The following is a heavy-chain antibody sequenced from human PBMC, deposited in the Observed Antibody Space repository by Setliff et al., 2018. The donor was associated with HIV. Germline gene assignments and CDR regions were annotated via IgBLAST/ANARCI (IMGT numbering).Heavy chain of an antibody. J-gene: IGHJ3*01. D-gene: IGHD2-2*02. Sequence: PGESLKISCQGSGYTFTKYWIGWVRQMPGKGLEWMGVIYPVDSDTRYSPSFQGQVTISADRSISTAYLQWSSLKASDTAMYYCVRPGCSTSSCYSSNGSDLWGPGTMGTVSS. CDR1: GYTFTKYW. CDR2: IYPVDSDT. V-gene: IGHV5-51*01. CDR3: VRPGCSTSSCYSSNGSDL.